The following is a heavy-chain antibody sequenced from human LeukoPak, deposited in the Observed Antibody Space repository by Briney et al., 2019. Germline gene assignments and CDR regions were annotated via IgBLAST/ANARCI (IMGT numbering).Heavy chain of an antibody. J-gene: IGHJ3*02. CDR3: ATSGLVRAFDI. D-gene: IGHD3-10*01. Sequence: GALRLSCVVSGFTLSCYAMSWVRPAPGKGVEWVAIIKQDGSEKYYLDFVKGRFTTSRDNAKISLYRQINSLRAEDTAVYYCATSGLVRAFDIWGQGTMVTVSS. CDR2: IKQDGSEK. CDR1: GFTLSCYA. V-gene: IGHV3-7*01.